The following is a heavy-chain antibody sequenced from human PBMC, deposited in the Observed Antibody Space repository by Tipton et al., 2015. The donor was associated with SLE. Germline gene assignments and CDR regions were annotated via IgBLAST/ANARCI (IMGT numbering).Heavy chain of an antibody. V-gene: IGHV3-7*01. CDR3: GRGGRGGDL. CDR2: INEDGSEQ. J-gene: IGHJ5*02. CDR1: SSSSYY. Sequence: SSSSYYWGWIRQPPGKGLEWVANINEDGSEQYYVDSVKGRFIISRDNDKNSLYLQMNRLRAEDTAVYYCGRGGRGGDLWGQGTLVTVSS. D-gene: IGHD3-10*01.